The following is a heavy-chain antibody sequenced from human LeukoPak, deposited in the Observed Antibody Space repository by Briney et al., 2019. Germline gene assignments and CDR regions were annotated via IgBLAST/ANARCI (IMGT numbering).Heavy chain of an antibody. CDR2: VSCSGDNT. CDR1: GFTFSSYA. CDR3: AKGSYYDSSGSFYFDY. D-gene: IGHD3-22*01. Sequence: PPGGSLRLSCAASGFTFSSYAMSWVRQAPGKGLEWVSGVSCSGDNTYYADSVKGRSTNSRDNSKNTLYVQVNSLATDDTAAYYCAKGSYYDSSGSFYFDYWGQGTLVTVSS. J-gene: IGHJ4*02. V-gene: IGHV3-23*01.